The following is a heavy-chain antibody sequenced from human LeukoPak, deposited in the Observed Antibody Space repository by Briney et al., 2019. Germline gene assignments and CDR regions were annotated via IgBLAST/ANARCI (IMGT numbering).Heavy chain of an antibody. V-gene: IGHV3-30*01. CDR1: GFTFSHYA. Sequence: GGSLRLSCAASGFTFSHYAMHWVRQAPGKGLEWVAVISYDGSHQYSADSVKGRLTISRDNSRHTLYLQMNSLRPEDTAVYYCARARNGTLKHWGQGTLVTVSS. CDR3: ARARNGTLKH. J-gene: IGHJ4*02. CDR2: ISYDGSHQ. D-gene: IGHD1-26*01.